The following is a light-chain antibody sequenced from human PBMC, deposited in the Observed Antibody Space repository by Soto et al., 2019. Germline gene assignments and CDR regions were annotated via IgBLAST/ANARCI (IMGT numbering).Light chain of an antibody. J-gene: IGKJ4*01. CDR1: QGISKY. V-gene: IGKV1-17*03. CDR2: GAS. Sequence: DIQMTQSPSAMSASVGDRVTITCRASQGISKYLAWFQPKPGQVPKRLIYGASSLQSVVPSRFSGSGSGTEFTLTISNLQPEDFATYYCLQHKSYPLTFGGGTKVEI. CDR3: LQHKSYPLT.